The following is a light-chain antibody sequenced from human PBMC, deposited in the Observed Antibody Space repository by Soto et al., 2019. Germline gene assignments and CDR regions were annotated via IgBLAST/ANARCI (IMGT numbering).Light chain of an antibody. J-gene: IGLJ3*02. Sequence: QSVLTQPPSASGTPGQSLTISCSGSSSNIGSHFVYWYQHLPGTAPKLLIFRDGQRPSGVPARFFGSKSGTSASLAITGLRSEDEADYYCAVWDQSLTGWVFGGETKLTVL. CDR1: SSNIGSHF. CDR2: RDG. V-gene: IGLV1-47*01. CDR3: AVWDQSLTGWV.